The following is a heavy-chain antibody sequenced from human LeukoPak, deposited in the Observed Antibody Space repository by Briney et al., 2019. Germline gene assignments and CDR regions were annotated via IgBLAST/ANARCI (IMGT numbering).Heavy chain of an antibody. CDR3: ARDFDTSGYYTGH. V-gene: IGHV1-2*02. CDR1: GYTFTGYY. D-gene: IGHD3-22*01. CDR2: INPNSGGT. Sequence: GASVKASCKASGYTFTGYYMHWVRQAPGQGLEWMGWINPNSGGTNYAQKFQGRVTMTRDTSISTAYMELRRLRSDDTAVYYCARDFDTSGYYTGHWGQGTLVTVSS. J-gene: IGHJ4*02.